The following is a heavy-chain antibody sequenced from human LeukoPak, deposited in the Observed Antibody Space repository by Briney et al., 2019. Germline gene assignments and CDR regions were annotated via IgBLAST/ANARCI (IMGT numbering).Heavy chain of an antibody. V-gene: IGHV1-69*04. Sequence: SVNLSCTVSGGTFSIYAISWVRQAPGQGLEWVGRIIPILGIANYAQKFQGRVTITADKSTSTAYMELSSLRSEDTAVYYCARVASPNAFDIWGQGTMVTVSS. J-gene: IGHJ3*02. CDR3: ARVASPNAFDI. CDR2: IIPILGIA. CDR1: GGTFSIYA.